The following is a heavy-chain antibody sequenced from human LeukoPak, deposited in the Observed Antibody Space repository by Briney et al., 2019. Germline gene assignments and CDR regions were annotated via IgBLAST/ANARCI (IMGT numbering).Heavy chain of an antibody. CDR1: GFTFSDYY. J-gene: IGHJ6*02. D-gene: IGHD3-22*01. CDR2: ISSSGSTI. Sequence: GGSLRLSCAASGFTFSDYYMSWIRQAPGKGLEWVSYISSSGSTIYYADSVKGRFTISRDNSKNTLYLQMNSLRAEDTAVYYCARRARNYYDSSGYYLGDYYYGMDVWGQGTTVTVSS. CDR3: ARRARNYYDSSGYYLGDYYYGMDV. V-gene: IGHV3-11*01.